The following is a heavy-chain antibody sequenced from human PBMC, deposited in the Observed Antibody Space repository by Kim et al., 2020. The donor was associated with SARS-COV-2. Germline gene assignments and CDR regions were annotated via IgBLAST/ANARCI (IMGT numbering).Heavy chain of an antibody. CDR3: ATRRFGELLYYYYGMDV. D-gene: IGHD3-10*01. V-gene: IGHV1-24*01. Sequence: VSVKVSCKVSGYTLTELSMHWVRQAPGKGLEWMGGFDPEDGETIYAQKFQGRVTMTEDTSTDTAYMELSSLRSEDTAVYYCATRRFGELLYYYYGMDVWGQGTTVTVSS. J-gene: IGHJ6*02. CDR1: GYTLTELS. CDR2: FDPEDGET.